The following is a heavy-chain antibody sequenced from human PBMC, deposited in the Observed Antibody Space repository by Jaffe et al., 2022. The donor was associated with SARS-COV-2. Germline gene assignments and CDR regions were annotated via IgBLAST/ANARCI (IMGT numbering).Heavy chain of an antibody. J-gene: IGHJ4*02. Sequence: QVQLVQSGAEVKKPGASVKVSCKASGYTFTGYYMHWVRQAPGQGLEWMGWINPNSGDTNYAQKFQGRVTMTRDTSINTAYMELSRLRSDDTAVYYCVFGLGSGNKYSEYYFDYWGQGTLVTVSS. CDR1: GYTFTGYY. CDR3: VFGLGSGNKYSEYYFDY. D-gene: IGHD3-10*01. CDR2: INPNSGDT. V-gene: IGHV1-2*02.